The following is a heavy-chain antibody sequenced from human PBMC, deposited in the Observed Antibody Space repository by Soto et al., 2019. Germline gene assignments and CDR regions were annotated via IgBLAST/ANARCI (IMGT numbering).Heavy chain of an antibody. V-gene: IGHV4-34*01. D-gene: IGHD4-17*01. CDR1: GGSFSGYY. CDR2: INHSGST. Sequence: SETLSLTCAVYGGSFSGYYWSWIRQPPGKGLEWIGEINHSGSTNYNPSLKSRVTISVDTSKNQFSLKLSSVTAADTAVYYCARGYGYGDSEPFDYWGQGTLVTVSS. J-gene: IGHJ4*02. CDR3: ARGYGYGDSEPFDY.